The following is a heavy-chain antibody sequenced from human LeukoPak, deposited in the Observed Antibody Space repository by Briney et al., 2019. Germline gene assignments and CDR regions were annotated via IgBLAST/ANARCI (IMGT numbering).Heavy chain of an antibody. J-gene: IGHJ3*02. D-gene: IGHD3-22*01. CDR1: GFTFSGYA. CDR2: ISGSGGTT. Sequence: GGSLRLSCAASGFTFSGYAMSWVRQAPGEGLEWVSVISGSGGTTYYADSVKGRFSISRDNSKNTLYLQMNSLRVEDTAVYYCAKRHYYSSGHNTRAFDIWGQGTMVTVSS. V-gene: IGHV3-23*01. CDR3: AKRHYYSSGHNTRAFDI.